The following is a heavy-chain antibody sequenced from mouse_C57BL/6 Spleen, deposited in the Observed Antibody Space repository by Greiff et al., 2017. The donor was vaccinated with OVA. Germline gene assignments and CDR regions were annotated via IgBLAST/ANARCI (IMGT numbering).Heavy chain of an antibody. CDR1: GFSLTSYG. Sequence: VKLVESGPGLVQPSQSLSITCTVSGFSLTSYGVHWVRQPPGKGLEWLGVIWSGGSTDYNAAFISRLSISKDNSKSQVFFKMNSLQADDTAIYYCATNYDWFAYWGQGTLVTVSA. J-gene: IGHJ3*01. CDR3: ATNYDWFAY. D-gene: IGHD2-4*01. V-gene: IGHV2-4*01. CDR2: IWSGGST.